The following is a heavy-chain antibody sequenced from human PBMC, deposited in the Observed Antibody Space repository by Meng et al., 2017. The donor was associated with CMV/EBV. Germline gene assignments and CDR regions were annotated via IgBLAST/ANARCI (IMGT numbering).Heavy chain of an antibody. V-gene: IGHV4-59*01. J-gene: IGHJ4*02. D-gene: IGHD6-13*01. CDR2: IYYSGST. CDR1: GGSISSYY. Sequence: GSLRLSCTVSGGSISSYYWSWIRQPPGRGLEWIGYIYYSGSTNYNLSLKSRVTISLDTSKNQFSLKLSSVTAADTAIYYCARSEQLLVYLYWGQGTLVTVSS. CDR3: ARSEQLLVYLY.